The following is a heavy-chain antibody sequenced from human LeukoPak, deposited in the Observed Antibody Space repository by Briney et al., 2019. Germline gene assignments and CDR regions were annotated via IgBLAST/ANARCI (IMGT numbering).Heavy chain of an antibody. V-gene: IGHV4-4*02. J-gene: IGHJ4*02. D-gene: IGHD6-19*01. CDR3: ARGDNIAVAGTGGYYFDY. CDR1: GGSISSSNW. CDR2: IYHSGST. Sequence: SETLSLTCAVSGGSISSSNWWSWVRQPPGKGLEWIGEIYHSGSTNYNPSLKSRVTISVDTSKNQFSLKLSSVTAADTAVYYCARGDNIAVAGTGGYYFDYWGQGTLVTVSS.